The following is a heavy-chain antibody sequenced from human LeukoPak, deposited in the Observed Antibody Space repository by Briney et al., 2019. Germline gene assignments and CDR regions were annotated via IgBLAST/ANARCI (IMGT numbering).Heavy chain of an antibody. CDR3: ARPRYYYDSSGYCDY. D-gene: IGHD3-22*01. V-gene: IGHV1-2*02. Sequence: ASVKVSCKASGYTFTGYYMHWVRQAPGQGLEWMGWINPNSGGTNYAQKFQGGVTMTRDTSISTAYMELSRLRSDDTAVYYCARPRYYYDSSGYCDYWGQGTLVTVSS. CDR2: INPNSGGT. J-gene: IGHJ4*02. CDR1: GYTFTGYY.